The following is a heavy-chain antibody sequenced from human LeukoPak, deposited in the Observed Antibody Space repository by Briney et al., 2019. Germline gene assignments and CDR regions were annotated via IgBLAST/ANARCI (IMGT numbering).Heavy chain of an antibody. V-gene: IGHV1-69*13. Sequence: ASVKVSCKASGGTFSSYAISWVRQAPGQGLEWMGGIIPIFGTANYAQKLQGRVTITADESTSTAYMELSSLRSEDTAVYYCARAGIAAAGRYYYDSSGSDNGMDVWGQGTTVTVSS. J-gene: IGHJ6*02. D-gene: IGHD3-22*01. CDR3: ARAGIAAAGRYYYDSSGSDNGMDV. CDR2: IIPIFGTA. CDR1: GGTFSSYA.